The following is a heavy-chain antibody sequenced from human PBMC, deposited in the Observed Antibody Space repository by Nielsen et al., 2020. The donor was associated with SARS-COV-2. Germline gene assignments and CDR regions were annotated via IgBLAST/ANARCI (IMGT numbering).Heavy chain of an antibody. Sequence: GESLKISCAASGFTFSSYGMHWVRQAPGKGLEWVAVIWYDGSNKYYADSVKGRFTISRDNSKNTLYLQMNSLRAGDTAVYYCARAKSSSSWYDYYYMDVWGKGTTVTVSS. CDR1: GFTFSSYG. CDR2: IWYDGSNK. D-gene: IGHD6-13*01. J-gene: IGHJ6*03. CDR3: ARAKSSSSWYDYYYMDV. V-gene: IGHV3-33*01.